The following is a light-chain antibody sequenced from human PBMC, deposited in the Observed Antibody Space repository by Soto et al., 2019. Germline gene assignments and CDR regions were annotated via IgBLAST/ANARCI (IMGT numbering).Light chain of an antibody. CDR3: QPSYITPWT. V-gene: IGKV1-39*01. CDR2: AAS. Sequence: DIQMTQSPSSLSASVGDRVTITRRASQSISSYLNWYQQKPGKAPKLLIYAASSLQSGVPSRFSGSGSGTDFTITIRSLQPADFATYCNQPSYITPWTFGQGTKVAFK. CDR1: QSISSY. J-gene: IGKJ1*01.